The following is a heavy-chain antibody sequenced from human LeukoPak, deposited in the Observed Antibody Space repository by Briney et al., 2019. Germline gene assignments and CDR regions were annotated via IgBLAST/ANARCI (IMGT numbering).Heavy chain of an antibody. D-gene: IGHD3-9*01. CDR1: GGSISSSSYY. J-gene: IGHJ4*02. CDR2: IYYSGST. Sequence: SETLSLTCTVSGGSISSSSYYWGWIRQPPGKGLEWIGAIYYSGSTYFDPSLKSRVTMSVDTSKNQFSLKLNSVTAADTAVYYCARQYYDILTGYPYYFDYWGQGTLVTVSS. V-gene: IGHV4-39*01. CDR3: ARQYYDILTGYPYYFDY.